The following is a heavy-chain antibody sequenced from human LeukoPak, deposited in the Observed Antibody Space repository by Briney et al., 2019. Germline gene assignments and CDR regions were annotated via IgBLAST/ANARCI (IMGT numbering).Heavy chain of an antibody. CDR2: IYHSGST. Sequence: SSETLSLTCAVSGGSISSSNWWSWVRPPPGKGLEWIGEIYHSGSTNYNPSLKSRVTISVDKSKNQFSLKLSSVTAADTAVYYCAREGFGELLSYDYWGQGTLVTVSS. V-gene: IGHV4-4*02. J-gene: IGHJ4*02. CDR1: GGSISSSNW. D-gene: IGHD3-10*01. CDR3: AREGFGELLSYDY.